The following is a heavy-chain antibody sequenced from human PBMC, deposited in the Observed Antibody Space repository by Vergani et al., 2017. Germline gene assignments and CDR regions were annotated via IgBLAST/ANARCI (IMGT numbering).Heavy chain of an antibody. Sequence: QVQLVQSGAEVKKPGASVKVSCKASGYTFTGYYMHWVRQAPGQGLEWMGWINPNRGGTKYAQKFQGRVTMTRDTSISTAYMELSRLRSDDTAVYYCARDCPSGLRACVFYGAPYFDYWGQGTLVTVSS. D-gene: IGHD4-17*01. V-gene: IGHV1-2*02. CDR1: GYTFTGYY. CDR2: INPNRGGT. CDR3: ARDCPSGLRACVFYGAPYFDY. J-gene: IGHJ4*02.